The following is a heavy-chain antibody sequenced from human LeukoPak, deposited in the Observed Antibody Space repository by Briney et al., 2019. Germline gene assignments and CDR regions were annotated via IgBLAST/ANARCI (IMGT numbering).Heavy chain of an antibody. CDR1: GGSISSSTYY. J-gene: IGHJ6*03. Sequence: PSETLSLTCTVSGGSISSSTYYWGWIRQPPGKGLEWIGTIYYSGTTYYNPSLGSRVTIFEDASKNQFSLMLTSVTAADTAVYYCARQISDYYYYYMDVWGKGTTVTVSS. D-gene: IGHD3-10*01. CDR2: IYYSGTT. V-gene: IGHV4-39*01. CDR3: ARQISDYYYYYMDV.